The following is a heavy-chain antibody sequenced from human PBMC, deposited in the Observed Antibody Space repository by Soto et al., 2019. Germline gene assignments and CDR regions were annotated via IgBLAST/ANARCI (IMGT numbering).Heavy chain of an antibody. Sequence: SETLSLTCTVSGDSVSNSGYYWGWIRQSPGKRLEWIGSVSFSGSKYYNPSLRSRVTFSVDTSKTLISLRLTSVTAADTAVYYCARDHYPDNVEQARWFDPWGQGILVTVSS. V-gene: IGHV4-39*07. D-gene: IGHD2-21*01. CDR1: GDSVSNSGYY. CDR2: VSFSGSK. J-gene: IGHJ5*02. CDR3: ARDHYPDNVEQARWFDP.